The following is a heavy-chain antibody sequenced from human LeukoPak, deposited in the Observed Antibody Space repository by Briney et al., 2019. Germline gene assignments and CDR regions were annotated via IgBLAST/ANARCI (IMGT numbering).Heavy chain of an antibody. D-gene: IGHD2-2*01. CDR1: GGSFSSYY. V-gene: IGHV4-34*01. CDR3: ARASGYCSSTSCYGVFHRNWFDP. J-gene: IGHJ5*02. Sequence: ASETLSLTCAVYGGSFSSYYWSWIRQPPGKGLEWIGEINHSGSTNYNPSLKSRVTISVDTSKNRFSLKLSSVTAADTAVYYCARASGYCSSTSCYGVFHRNWFDPWGQGTLVTVSS. CDR2: INHSGST.